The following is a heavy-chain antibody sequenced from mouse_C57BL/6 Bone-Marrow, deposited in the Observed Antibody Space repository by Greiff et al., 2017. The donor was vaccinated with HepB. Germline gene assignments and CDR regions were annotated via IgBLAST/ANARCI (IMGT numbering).Heavy chain of an antibody. D-gene: IGHD1-1*01. V-gene: IGHV1-81*01. CDR3: ARRALRYYAMDY. CDR2: ISPRSGNT. Sequence: VQLQQSGAELARPGASVKLSCKASGYTFTSYGISWVKQRTGQGLEWIGEISPRSGNTYYNEKFKGKATLTADKSSSTAYMELRSLTSEDSAVYFCARRALRYYAMDYWGQGTSVTVSS. CDR1: GYTFTSYG. J-gene: IGHJ4*01.